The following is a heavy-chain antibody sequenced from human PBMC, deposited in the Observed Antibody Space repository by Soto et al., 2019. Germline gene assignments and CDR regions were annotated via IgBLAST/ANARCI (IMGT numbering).Heavy chain of an antibody. CDR1: GFSLSSSGVG. Sequence: NPTQTLTLTCTFSGFSLSSSGVGVGWIRQPPGKSLEWLAVLYFNGDRRRSPSLENRLTITKDTSKNQVILTMTNMDPVDTATYYCIYRRAAYDYHGLDVWGQGTTVTVSS. D-gene: IGHD6-25*01. CDR3: IYRRAAYDYHGLDV. CDR2: LYFNGDR. V-gene: IGHV2-5*01. J-gene: IGHJ6*02.